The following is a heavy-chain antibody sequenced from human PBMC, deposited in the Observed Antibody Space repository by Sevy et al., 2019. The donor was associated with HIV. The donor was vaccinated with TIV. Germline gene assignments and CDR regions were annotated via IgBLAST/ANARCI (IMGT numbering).Heavy chain of an antibody. J-gene: IGHJ4*02. Sequence: GGSLRLSCAASGFTFSANWMNWVRQAPGKGVEWVANIKADGSDKHYVDSVEGRFTISRDNAKNLLFLQMNSLRVGDTAVYYCAHETFGRFESWGQGTLVTVSS. CDR3: AHETFGRFES. CDR2: IKADGSDK. D-gene: IGHD3-16*01. CDR1: GFTFSANW. V-gene: IGHV3-7*01.